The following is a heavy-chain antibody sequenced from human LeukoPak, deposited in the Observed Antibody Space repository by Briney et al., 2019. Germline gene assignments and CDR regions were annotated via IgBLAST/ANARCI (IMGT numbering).Heavy chain of an antibody. D-gene: IGHD3-22*01. CDR1: GFTVSSNY. CDR3: ARDISMIGDAFDI. J-gene: IGHJ3*02. Sequence: QPGGSLRLSCAASGFTVSSNYVSWVRQAPGKGLEWVSVIYSGGSTYYADSVKGRFTISRDNSKNTLYLQMNSLRAEDTAVYYCARDISMIGDAFDIWGQGTMVTVSS. V-gene: IGHV3-53*01. CDR2: IYSGGST.